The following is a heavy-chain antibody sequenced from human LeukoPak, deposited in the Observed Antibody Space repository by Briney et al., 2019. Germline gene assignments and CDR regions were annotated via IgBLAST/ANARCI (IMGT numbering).Heavy chain of an antibody. V-gene: IGHV3-23*01. J-gene: IGHJ4*02. CDR1: GFSFSTYS. CDR3: AKDCNGGNCHIDY. CDR2: MSGRGVST. Sequence: GGSLRLSCAASGFSFSTYSMNWVRQAPGKGLEWVSGMSGRGVSTYYADSVKGRFTISSDNSKNTLYLQMNSLRAEDTAIYYCAKDCNGGNCHIDYWGQGTLVTVTS. D-gene: IGHD2-15*01.